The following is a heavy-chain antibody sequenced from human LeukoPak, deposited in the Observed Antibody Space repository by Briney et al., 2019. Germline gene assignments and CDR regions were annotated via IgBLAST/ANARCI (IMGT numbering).Heavy chain of an antibody. D-gene: IGHD2-2*01. Sequence: QSGGSLRLSCAASGLTFSTYAMSWARHPPGKGLEWVSSISGSGTSTYYADSVKGRFTISRDNSQNKLCLQMNSLRAEDTAVYFCAKGCASIRCDEARWFDPWGQGTPVTVSS. J-gene: IGHJ5*02. CDR2: ISGSGTST. CDR3: AKGCASIRCDEARWFDP. CDR1: GLTFSTYA. V-gene: IGHV3-23*01.